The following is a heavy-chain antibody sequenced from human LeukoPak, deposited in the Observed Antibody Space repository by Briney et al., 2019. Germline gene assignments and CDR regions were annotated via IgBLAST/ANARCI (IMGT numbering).Heavy chain of an antibody. D-gene: IGHD1-26*01. CDR3: VKSDNIVGATYFDY. V-gene: IGHV3-64D*09. Sequence: GGSLRLSCSASGFTFRSYALHWVRQAPGKGLEYVSSISSNGGSTYYADSAKGRFTISGDNSKNTLYLHMSSLRAEDTAVYYCVKSDNIVGATYFDYWGQGTLVTVSS. J-gene: IGHJ4*02. CDR2: ISSNGGST. CDR1: GFTFRSYA.